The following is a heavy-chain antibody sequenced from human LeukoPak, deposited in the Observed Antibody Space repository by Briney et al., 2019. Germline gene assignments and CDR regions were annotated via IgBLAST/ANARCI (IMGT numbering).Heavy chain of an antibody. Sequence: PSETLSLTCTVSGGSLSSNCYYWGWIPQPQGKGRVGISYIYQSGSTYYNPSLKSRVTISVDKHRNHFTLTLGSAPAAATAVYYCARDRGDFWSVGAFDIWGQGTMVTVSS. J-gene: IGHJ3*02. CDR2: IYQSGST. V-gene: IGHV4-61*05. CDR1: GGSLSSNCYY. D-gene: IGHD3-3*01. CDR3: ARDRGDFWSVGAFDI.